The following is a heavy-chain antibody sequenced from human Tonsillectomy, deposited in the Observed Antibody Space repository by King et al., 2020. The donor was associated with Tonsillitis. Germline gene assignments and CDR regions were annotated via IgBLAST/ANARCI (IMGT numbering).Heavy chain of an antibody. V-gene: IGHV1-69*01. CDR2: IIPVFGPP. CDR1: GGSFNNYA. CDR3: AREFQLLFGFDP. Sequence: QLVQSGAEVKKPGSSVKISCKASGGSFNNYAINWVRQAPGKGLEWMGRIIPVFGPPNYAQKFRGRVTITADESTSSFNMEVSSLRSEDTAVYYCAREFQLLFGFDPWGQGTLGTVSA. J-gene: IGHJ5*02. D-gene: IGHD2-21*01.